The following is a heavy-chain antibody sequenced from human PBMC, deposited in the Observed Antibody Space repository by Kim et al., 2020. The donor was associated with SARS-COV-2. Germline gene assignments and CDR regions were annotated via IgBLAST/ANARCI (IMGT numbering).Heavy chain of an antibody. CDR3: ARVSPRLGELSLID. J-gene: IGHJ4*02. D-gene: IGHD3-16*02. V-gene: IGHV4-59*01. Sequence: PSLKSRVPLSVDTSKNQFSRKLSSVTAADTAVYYCARVSPRLGELSLIDWGQGTLVTVSS.